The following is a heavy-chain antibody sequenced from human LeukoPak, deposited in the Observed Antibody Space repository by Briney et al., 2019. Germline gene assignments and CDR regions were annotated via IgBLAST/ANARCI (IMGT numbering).Heavy chain of an antibody. J-gene: IGHJ5*02. V-gene: IGHV4-31*03. CDR3: AREYNWALGSCFGP. Sequence: SETLSLTCTVSGGSISSGGFYWTWIRQRPGKGLEYIGDIFSSGGADYNPSLKSRVSISIDRSKNQFSLRLNSVTAADTAIYYCAREYNWALGSCFGPWGQGTLVTVSS. CDR1: GGSISSGGFY. CDR2: IFSSGGA. D-gene: IGHD1-20*01.